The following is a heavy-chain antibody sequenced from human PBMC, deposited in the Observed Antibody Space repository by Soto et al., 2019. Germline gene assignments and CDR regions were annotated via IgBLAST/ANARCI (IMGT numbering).Heavy chain of an antibody. Sequence: PSETLSLTCTVSGGSISSYYWSWIRQPPGKGLEWIGYIYYSGSTNYNPSLKSRVTISVDTSKNQFSLKLGSVTAADTAVYYCARTPRLKRGSGSYRIFDYWGQGTLVTVSS. J-gene: IGHJ4*02. CDR3: ARTPRLKRGSGSYRIFDY. V-gene: IGHV4-59*01. CDR1: GGSISSYY. D-gene: IGHD3-10*01. CDR2: IYYSGST.